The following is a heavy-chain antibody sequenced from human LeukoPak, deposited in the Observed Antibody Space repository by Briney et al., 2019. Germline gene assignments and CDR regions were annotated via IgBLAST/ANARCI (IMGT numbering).Heavy chain of an antibody. J-gene: IGHJ5*01. CDR2: IKYDGSEK. Sequence: GGSLRLSCAASGFTFSRMSWVRQAPGKGLEWVANIKYDGSEKQYVNSVKGRFTISRDNAKNSLYLQMNSPRADDTAVYYCAREEWWFDSWGQGTLVTVSS. D-gene: IGHD2-8*01. CDR3: AREEWWFDS. CDR1: GFTFSR. V-gene: IGHV3-7*01.